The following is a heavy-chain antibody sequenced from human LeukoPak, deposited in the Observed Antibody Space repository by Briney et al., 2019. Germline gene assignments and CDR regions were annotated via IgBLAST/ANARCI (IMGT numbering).Heavy chain of an antibody. CDR3: ARDGYSSGWAFDP. CDR2: IYTSGST. V-gene: IGHV4-61*02. CDR1: GGYISSGSYY. Sequence: SQTLSLTCTVSGGYISSGSYYWSWIRQPAGKGLEWIGRIYTSGSTKYNPSLKSRVTISIDTSKNQFSLKLSSVTATDTAVYYCARDGYSSGWAFDPWGQGTLVTVSS. J-gene: IGHJ5*02. D-gene: IGHD6-19*01.